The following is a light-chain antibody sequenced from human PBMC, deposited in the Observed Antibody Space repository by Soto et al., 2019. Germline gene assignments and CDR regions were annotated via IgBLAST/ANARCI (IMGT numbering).Light chain of an antibody. J-gene: IGLJ2*01. V-gene: IGLV2-14*01. CDR3: SSYTSSSPLYVL. Sequence: QSVLTQPASVSGSPGQSITISCTGTSSDVGGYNYVSWYQQHPDTAPKLMIYEVSNRPSGVSNRFSGSKSGNTASLTISGLQAEDEADYYCSSYTSSSPLYVLFGGGTQLTVL. CDR1: SSDVGGYNY. CDR2: EVS.